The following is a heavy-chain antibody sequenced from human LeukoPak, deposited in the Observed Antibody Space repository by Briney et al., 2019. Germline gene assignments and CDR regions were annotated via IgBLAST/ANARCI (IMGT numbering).Heavy chain of an antibody. J-gene: IGHJ5*02. CDR2: IYYSGTT. D-gene: IGHD6-19*01. V-gene: IGHV4-59*01. CDR3: ARGQPQRYNSGWYVNWFDP. CDR1: GASTSSYY. Sequence: SETLSLTCTVSGASTSSYYWSWIRQPAGKGLEWVGYIYYSGTTKYNPSLKSRVTISIDTSKNQFSLKVNSVTAADTAVYYCARGQPQRYNSGWYVNWFDPWGQGTLVSVSS.